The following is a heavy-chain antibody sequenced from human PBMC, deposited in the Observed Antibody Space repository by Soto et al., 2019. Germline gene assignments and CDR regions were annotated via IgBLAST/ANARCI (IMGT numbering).Heavy chain of an antibody. Sequence: EVQLLESGGGLVQPGGSLRLSCAASGFTFSTYTMSWVRQAPGKGLEWVSVISGSGGSPSYADSVQGRFTISRDNPKKPLYLKMSSLRVEDTAMYYCAKARCSTTNCYVPDYWGQGTQVTVSS. J-gene: IGHJ4*02. V-gene: IGHV3-23*01. CDR3: AKARCSTTNCYVPDY. D-gene: IGHD2-2*01. CDR2: ISGSGGSP. CDR1: GFTFSTYT.